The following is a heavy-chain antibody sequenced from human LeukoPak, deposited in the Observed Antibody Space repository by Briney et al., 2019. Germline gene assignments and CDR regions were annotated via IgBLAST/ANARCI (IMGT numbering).Heavy chain of an antibody. J-gene: IGHJ6*02. CDR3: ARLSHDYGDYAYYGMDV. V-gene: IGHV3-21*01. Sequence: GGSLRLSCAASGFTFSSYIMNWVRQAPGKGLEWVSSISSSSSYIYYADSVKGRFTISRDNAKNSLYLQMNSLRAEDTAVYYCARLSHDYGDYAYYGMDVWGQGTTVTVSS. D-gene: IGHD4-17*01. CDR1: GFTFSSYI. CDR2: ISSSSSYI.